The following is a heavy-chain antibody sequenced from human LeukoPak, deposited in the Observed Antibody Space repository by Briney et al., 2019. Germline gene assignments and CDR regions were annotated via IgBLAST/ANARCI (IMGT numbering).Heavy chain of an antibody. D-gene: IGHD3-10*01. CDR1: GGSISSSSYY. CDR3: ARSYYSAFDY. J-gene: IGHJ4*02. V-gene: IGHV4-61*02. CDR2: IYTSGST. Sequence: SETLSLTCTVSGGSISSSSYYWSWIRQPAGKGLEWIGRIYTSGSTNYNPSLKSRVTISVDTSKNQFSLKLSSVTAADTAVYYCARSYYSAFDYWGQGTLVTVSS.